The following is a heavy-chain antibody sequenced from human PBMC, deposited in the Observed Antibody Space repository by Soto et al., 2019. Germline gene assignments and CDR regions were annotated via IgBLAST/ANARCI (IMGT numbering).Heavy chain of an antibody. CDR1: GYTFTSYD. CDR2: MNPNSGNT. Sequence: QVQLVQSGAEVKKPGASVKVSCKTSGYTFTSYDINWVRQATGQGLEWMGWMNPNSGNTGYAQKFQGRVTMTRNTSINTAYMELSSLSSEDTAVYYCARVVPGTLYQDTYHWFAPWGQGTLVTVS. D-gene: IGHD2-15*01. V-gene: IGHV1-8*01. J-gene: IGHJ5*02. CDR3: ARVVPGTLYQDTYHWFAP.